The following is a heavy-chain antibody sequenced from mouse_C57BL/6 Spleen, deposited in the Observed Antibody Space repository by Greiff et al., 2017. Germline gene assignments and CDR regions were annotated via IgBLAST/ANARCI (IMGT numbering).Heavy chain of an antibody. V-gene: IGHV5-4*01. Sequence: EVHLVESGGGLVKPGGSLKLSCAASGFTFSSFAMSWVRQTPEKRLEWVATISDGGSYTYYPDNVKGRFTISRDNAKNNLYLQMSHLKSEDTAMYYCAREEKTVVAFDYWGQGTTLTVSS. J-gene: IGHJ2*01. CDR1: GFTFSSFA. CDR3: AREEKTVVAFDY. CDR2: ISDGGSYT. D-gene: IGHD1-1*01.